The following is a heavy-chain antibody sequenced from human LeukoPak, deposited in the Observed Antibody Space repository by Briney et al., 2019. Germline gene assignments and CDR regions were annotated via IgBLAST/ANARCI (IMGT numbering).Heavy chain of an antibody. CDR1: GGSISSHY. CDR2: IYYSGST. D-gene: IGHD7-27*01. Sequence: SETLSLTCTVSGGSISSHYWSWIRQPPGKVLEWIGYIYYSGSTNYNPSLKSRVTISVDTSKNQFSLRLSSVTAADTAVYYCARSPRGWGTYFDYWGQGTLVTVSS. V-gene: IGHV4-59*11. J-gene: IGHJ4*02. CDR3: ARSPRGWGTYFDY.